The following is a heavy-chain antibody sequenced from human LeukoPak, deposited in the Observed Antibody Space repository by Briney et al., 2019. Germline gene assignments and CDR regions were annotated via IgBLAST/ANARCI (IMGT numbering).Heavy chain of an antibody. CDR2: IWYDGSEK. CDR1: GFTFSNYA. Sequence: GGSLRLSCAASGFTFSNYAMHWVRQAPGKGLEWVAVIWYDGSEKYYAESVKGRFTISRDNSRNTLFLQMSSLRVEDTAVYYCATLLSRDDFWGQGTLVTVSS. D-gene: IGHD2-21*01. V-gene: IGHV3-33*01. J-gene: IGHJ4*02. CDR3: ATLLSRDDF.